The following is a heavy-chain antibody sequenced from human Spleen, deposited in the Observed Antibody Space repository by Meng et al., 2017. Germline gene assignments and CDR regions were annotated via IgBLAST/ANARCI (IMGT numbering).Heavy chain of an antibody. CDR3: ARVAGYTYGFSYYYYVMDV. V-gene: IGHV1-46*01. D-gene: IGHD5-18*01. CDR1: GYIFSSFY. CDR2: INPSGGST. Sequence: ASVKVSCKASGYIFSSFYMHWVRQAPGQGLEWMGIINPSGGSTSYAPKFQGRVTMTRDTSTSIVYMELSSLRSEDTAVYYCARVAGYTYGFSYYYYVMDVWGQGTTVTVSS. J-gene: IGHJ6*02.